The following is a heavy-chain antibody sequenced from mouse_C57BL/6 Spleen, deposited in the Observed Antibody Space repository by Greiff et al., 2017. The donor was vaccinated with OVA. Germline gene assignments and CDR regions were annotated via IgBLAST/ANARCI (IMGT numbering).Heavy chain of an antibody. Sequence: VQLVESGPGLVAPSQSLSITCTVSGFSLTSYGVHWVRQPPGKGLEWLVVIWSDGSTTYNSALKSRLSISKDNSKSQVFLKMNSLQTDDTAMYYCARHGDYDVGYYAMDYWGQGTSVTVSS. CDR1: GFSLTSYG. CDR2: IWSDGST. D-gene: IGHD2-4*01. V-gene: IGHV2-6-1*01. CDR3: ARHGDYDVGYYAMDY. J-gene: IGHJ4*01.